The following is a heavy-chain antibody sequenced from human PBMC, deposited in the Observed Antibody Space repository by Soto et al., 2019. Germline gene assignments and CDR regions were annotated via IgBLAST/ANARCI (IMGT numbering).Heavy chain of an antibody. J-gene: IGHJ5*02. D-gene: IGHD3-3*01. CDR2: FDPEDGET. V-gene: IGHV1-24*01. Sequence: ASVKVSCKVSGYTLTELSMHWVRQAPGKGLEWMGGFDPEDGETIYAQKFQGRVTMTEDTSTDTAYMELSSLRSEDTAVYYCATVPHLRFFEWLLDPWGQGTLVTVYS. CDR3: ATVPHLRFFEWLLDP. CDR1: GYTLTELS.